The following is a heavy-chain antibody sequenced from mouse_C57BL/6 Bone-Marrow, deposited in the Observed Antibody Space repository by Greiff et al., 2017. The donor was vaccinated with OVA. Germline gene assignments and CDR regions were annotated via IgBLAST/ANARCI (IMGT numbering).Heavy chain of an antibody. CDR2: IYPGGGYT. Sequence: QVQLQQSGAELVRPGTSVKMSCKASGYTFTNYWIGWAKQRPGHGLEWIGDIYPGGGYTNYNEKFKGKATLTADKSSSTAYMQFSSLTSEDSAIYYCARLANWPLYYAMDYWGQGTSVTVSS. J-gene: IGHJ4*01. D-gene: IGHD4-1*01. CDR3: ARLANWPLYYAMDY. CDR1: GYTFTNYW. V-gene: IGHV1-63*01.